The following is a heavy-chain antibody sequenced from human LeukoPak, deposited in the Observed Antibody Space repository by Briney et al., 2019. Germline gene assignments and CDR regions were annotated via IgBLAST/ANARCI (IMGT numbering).Heavy chain of an antibody. J-gene: IGHJ4*02. CDR1: GFTFSSYG. D-gene: IGHD5-18*01. V-gene: IGHV3-33*01. CDR3: ARSTAMVTAAPSY. CDR2: IWYDGSNK. Sequence: GGSLRLSCAASGFTFSSYGMHWVRQAPGKGLEWVVVIWYDGSNKYYADSVKGRFTISRDNSKNTLYLQMNSLRAEDTAVYYCARSTAMVTAAPSYWGQGTLVTVSS.